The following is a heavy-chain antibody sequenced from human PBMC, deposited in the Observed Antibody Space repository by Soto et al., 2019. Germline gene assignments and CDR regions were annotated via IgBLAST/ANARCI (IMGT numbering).Heavy chain of an antibody. CDR3: AKSLSSGWYSGRRYYCDY. Sequence: EVQLLESGGGLVQPGGSLRLSCAASGFTFSNYAMSWVRQAPGKGLEWVSTISGSGGTTFYADSVKGRFTISRDSSKNTLYLQMNSLRAEDTAVYFCAKSLSSGWYSGRRYYCDYWGQGTLVTVSS. D-gene: IGHD6-19*01. V-gene: IGHV3-23*01. J-gene: IGHJ4*02. CDR2: ISGSGGTT. CDR1: GFTFSNYA.